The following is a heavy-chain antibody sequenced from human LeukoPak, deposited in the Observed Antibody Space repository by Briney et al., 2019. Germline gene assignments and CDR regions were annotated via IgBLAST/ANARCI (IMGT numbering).Heavy chain of an antibody. V-gene: IGHV4-59*01. CDR1: GGSISSYY. Sequence: KASETLSLTCTVSGGSISSYYWSWIRQPPGKGLEWIGYIFDTGATNYHPSLKSRVTISLDTSKNQFSLRLTSVTAADTAVYYCARALRDFWGSFDYWGQGSLVTVSS. D-gene: IGHD3-3*01. CDR3: ARALRDFWGSFDY. CDR2: IFDTGAT. J-gene: IGHJ4*02.